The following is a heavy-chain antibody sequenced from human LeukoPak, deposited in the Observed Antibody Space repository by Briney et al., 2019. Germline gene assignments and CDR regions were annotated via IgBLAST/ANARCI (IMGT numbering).Heavy chain of an antibody. CDR2: INSDGSAT. CDR1: GFPFSSYW. Sequence: GGSLRLSCAASGFPFSSYWMHWVRQVPGKGLLWVSRINSDGSATMYADSVRGRFTISRDNAKNTLYLQMSGLRVEDTAVYHCASDSPYYGMDVWGQGTTVTVSS. V-gene: IGHV3-74*03. J-gene: IGHJ6*02. CDR3: ASDSPYYGMDV.